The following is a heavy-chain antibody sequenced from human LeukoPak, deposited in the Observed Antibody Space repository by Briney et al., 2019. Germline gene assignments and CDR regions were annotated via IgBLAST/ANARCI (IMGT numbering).Heavy chain of an antibody. CDR1: GFTFSSYS. J-gene: IGHJ6*03. CDR2: ISSSSSYI. D-gene: IGHD1-1*01. V-gene: IGHV3-21*04. CDR3: ARINSRARRYSGYYYMDV. Sequence: GGSLRLSCAASGFTFSSYSMNWVRQAPGKGLEWVSSISSSSSYIYYADSLKGRFTISRHNAKKSVYLQMNSLRVEDTAVYYCARINSRARRYSGYYYMDVWGKGTTVTISS.